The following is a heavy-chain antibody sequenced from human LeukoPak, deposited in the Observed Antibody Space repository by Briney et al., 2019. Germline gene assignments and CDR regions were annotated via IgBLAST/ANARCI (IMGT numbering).Heavy chain of an antibody. J-gene: IGHJ5*02. V-gene: IGHV3-23*01. CDR3: AKDLIQLLRRFAP. CDR2: ISGSGGST. Sequence: GGSLRLSCAASGFTFSSYGMSWVRQAPGKGLEWVSGISGSGGSTYYADSVKGRFTISRDNAKKTLYLKMNSLRAEHTAVYYFAKDLIQLLRRFAPWGQGTLVTVSS. D-gene: IGHD5-18*01. CDR1: GFTFSSYG.